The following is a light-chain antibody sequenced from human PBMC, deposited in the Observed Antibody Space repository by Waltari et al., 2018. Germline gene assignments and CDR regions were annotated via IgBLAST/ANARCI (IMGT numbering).Light chain of an antibody. V-gene: IGKV3-20*01. J-gene: IGKJ4*01. CDR1: QTVRTTY. Sequence: EIVLTLSPGTLSLSPGESATLSCRASQTVRTTYLAWYQQKPGQAPTLLIYGASSMATGIPDRFSGSGFGTDFSLTISSLEPEDFAVYYCQQYDISPLTFGGGTKVEIK. CDR2: GAS. CDR3: QQYDISPLT.